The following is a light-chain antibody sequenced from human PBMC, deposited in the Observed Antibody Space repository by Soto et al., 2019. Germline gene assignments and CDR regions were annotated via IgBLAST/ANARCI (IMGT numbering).Light chain of an antibody. J-gene: IGKJ4*01. CDR1: QTVSTN. Sequence: EIVMTQSPATLSVSPGERATLSCRASQTVSTNSAWYQQKPGQAPRLLIYGASTRATGIPARFSGSGSGTEFTLAISSLQSEDFAVDYCQQYNNWPLAFGGGTKVEI. CDR2: GAS. CDR3: QQYNNWPLA. V-gene: IGKV3D-15*01.